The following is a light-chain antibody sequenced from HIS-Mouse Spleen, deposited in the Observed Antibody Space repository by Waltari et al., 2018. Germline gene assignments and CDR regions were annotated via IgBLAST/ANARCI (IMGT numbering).Light chain of an antibody. V-gene: IGKV2-30*02. CDR1: QSLVHSDGNTY. Sequence: DVVMTQSPLSLPVTLGQPASISCRSSQSLVHSDGNTYLNWFQQRPGQSPRRLIYKVSSRDSGVPDRFSGSGSGTDFTLKISRVEAEDVGVYYCMQGTHWPPGLFTFGPGTKVDIK. CDR2: KVS. CDR3: MQGTHWPPGLFT. J-gene: IGKJ3*01.